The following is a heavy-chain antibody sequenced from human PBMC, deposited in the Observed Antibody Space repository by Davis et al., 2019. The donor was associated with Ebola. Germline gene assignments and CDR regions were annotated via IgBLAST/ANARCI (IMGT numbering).Heavy chain of an antibody. CDR2: IYYSGST. CDR3: AGLYCSSTSCSYGMDV. D-gene: IGHD2-2*01. Sequence: MPSETLSLTCTVSGGSISSYYWSWIRQPPGKGLEWIGYIYYSGSTNYNPSLKSRVTISVDTSKNQFSLKLSSVTAADTAVYYCAGLYCSSTSCSYGMDVWGQGTTVTVSS. V-gene: IGHV4-59*08. J-gene: IGHJ6*02. CDR1: GGSISSYY.